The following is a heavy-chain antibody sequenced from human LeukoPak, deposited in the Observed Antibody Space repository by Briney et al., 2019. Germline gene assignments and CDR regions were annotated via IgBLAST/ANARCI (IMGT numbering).Heavy chain of an antibody. CDR2: IDWHDDK. CDR3: ARIRMIVAHDSDINYYYMDG. J-gene: IGHJ6*03. V-gene: IGHV2-70*17. CDR1: GFSLINRRVY. D-gene: IGHD2-21*01. Sequence: SGPALAKPTQTLTLTCSVSGFSLINRRVYVNWVRQPPGKILEWLPRIDWHDDKFYNPSLKTRLTLSQDASRNQVLLTMTDIDPLQTATYYSARIRMIVAHDSDINYYYMDGWGEGTTVTVSS.